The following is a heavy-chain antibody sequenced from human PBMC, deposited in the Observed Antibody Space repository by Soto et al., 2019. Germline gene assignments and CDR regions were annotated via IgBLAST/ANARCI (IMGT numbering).Heavy chain of an antibody. Sequence: ASVKVSCKTSGYTFTSYSISWVRQAPGQGLEWMGWINVYNGNKKYAQNLQGRVTMTTDTSTSTAYMELRSLRSDDTAVYYCARTLYSYGTDYWGRGTLVTVSS. D-gene: IGHD5-18*01. J-gene: IGHJ4*02. CDR3: ARTLYSYGTDY. CDR1: GYTFTSYS. V-gene: IGHV1-18*01. CDR2: INVYNGNK.